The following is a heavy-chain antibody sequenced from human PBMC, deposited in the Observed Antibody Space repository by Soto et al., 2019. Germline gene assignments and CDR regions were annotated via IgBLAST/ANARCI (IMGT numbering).Heavy chain of an antibody. J-gene: IGHJ4*02. Sequence: LTLSCAASGFTFSSYATHWVRQAPGKGLEWVADISYDGSNKYYADSVKGRFTISRDNSKNTLYLQMNSLRADDTAVYYCATDLLYYDSSGHNLYYFDYWCQGTLVAASS. CDR3: ATDLLYYDSSGHNLYYFDY. CDR1: GFTFSSYA. D-gene: IGHD3-22*01. CDR2: ISYDGSNK. V-gene: IGHV3-30-3*01.